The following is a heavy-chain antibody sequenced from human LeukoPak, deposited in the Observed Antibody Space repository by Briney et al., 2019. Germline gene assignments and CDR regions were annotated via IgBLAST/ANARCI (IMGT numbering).Heavy chain of an antibody. V-gene: IGHV4-31*03. CDR3: ARNRDGYNSFDY. CDR1: GGSINNGGYY. Sequence: PSQPLSLTCTVSGGSINNGGYYWSWIRQHPGKGLEWIGYIYYSGSSYYNPSLRSRVTISVDTSKNHFSLKLSSVTAADTAVYYCARNRDGYNSFDYWGQGTLVTVSS. CDR2: IYYSGSS. D-gene: IGHD5-24*01. J-gene: IGHJ4*02.